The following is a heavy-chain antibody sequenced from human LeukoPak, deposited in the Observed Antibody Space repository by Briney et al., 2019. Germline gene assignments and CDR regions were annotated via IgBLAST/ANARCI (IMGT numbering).Heavy chain of an antibody. CDR1: GFTFSRYW. V-gene: IGHV3-7*01. J-gene: IGHJ4*02. CDR2: IKRDGSEK. D-gene: IGHD2-8*01. CDR3: VRVSCTNGVCYGFDY. Sequence: GGSLRLSCAASGFTFSRYWISWVRQAPGKGLEWVANIKRDGSEKYYVDSVEGRFTISRDNAKNSLYLQMNSLRGEDTAVYYCVRVSCTNGVCYGFDYWGQGTLVTVSS.